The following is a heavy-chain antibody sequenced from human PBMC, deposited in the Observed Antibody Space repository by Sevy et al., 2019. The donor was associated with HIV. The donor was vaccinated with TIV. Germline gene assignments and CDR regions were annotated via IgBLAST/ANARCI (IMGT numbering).Heavy chain of an antibody. CDR3: ARKSTSYSHFDY. J-gene: IGHJ4*02. CDR2: FGIAGDT. D-gene: IGHD1-26*01. Sequence: GGSLRLSCAASGFTFSFYDMHWVRQATGKGLEWVSGFGIAGDTYYACSVKGRFTISRDNAKNSLYLQMNSLRAGDTAVYYCARKSTSYSHFDYWGQGTLVTVSS. CDR1: GFTFSFYD. V-gene: IGHV3-13*01.